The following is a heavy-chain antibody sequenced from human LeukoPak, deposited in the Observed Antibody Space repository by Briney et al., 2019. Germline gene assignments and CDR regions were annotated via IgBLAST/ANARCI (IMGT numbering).Heavy chain of an antibody. CDR2: IKQDGSEK. CDR3: ARCPTLDQLLIPNWYFDL. D-gene: IGHD3-16*01. CDR1: GFTFSSYW. Sequence: PGGSLRLSCAASGFTFSSYWMSWVRQAPGRGLEWVANIKQDGSEKYYVDSVKGRFTISRDNAKNSLYLQMNSLRAEDTAVYYCARCPTLDQLLIPNWYFDLWGRGTLVTVSS. J-gene: IGHJ2*01. V-gene: IGHV3-7*01.